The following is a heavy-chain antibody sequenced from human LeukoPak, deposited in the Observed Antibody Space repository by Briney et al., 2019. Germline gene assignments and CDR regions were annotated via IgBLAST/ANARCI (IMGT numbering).Heavy chain of an antibody. Sequence: GGSLRLSCAASGFTFSSCAMSWVRQAPGKGLEWVSTISGSGSNTYYADSVKGRFTISRDNSRDALCLQMHSLRADDTAVYFCAKTPRGYTYVPDYWGQGTLVTVSS. CDR2: ISGSGSNT. D-gene: IGHD5-18*01. J-gene: IGHJ4*02. CDR1: GFTFSSCA. V-gene: IGHV3-23*01. CDR3: AKTPRGYTYVPDY.